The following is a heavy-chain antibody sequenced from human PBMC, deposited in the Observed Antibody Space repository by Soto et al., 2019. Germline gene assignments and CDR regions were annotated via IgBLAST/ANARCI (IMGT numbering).Heavy chain of an antibody. V-gene: IGHV3-53*01. J-gene: IGHJ6*02. CDR1: GFTVSSNY. CDR3: ARVATIFGVVTTDNGMDV. Sequence: EVQLVESGGGLIQPGGSLRLSCAASGFTVSSNYMSWVRQAPGKGLEWVSVIYSGGSTNYADSVKGRFTISRDNSKNALYLQMNSLRAEDTAVYYWARVATIFGVVTTDNGMDVWGQGTTVTVSS. D-gene: IGHD3-3*01. CDR2: IYSGGST.